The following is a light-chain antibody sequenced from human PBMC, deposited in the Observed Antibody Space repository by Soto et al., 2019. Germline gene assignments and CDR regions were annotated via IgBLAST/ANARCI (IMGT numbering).Light chain of an antibody. V-gene: IGLV1-40*01. CDR1: SSNIGAGYG. Sequence: QSVLTQPPSVSGARGQRVTISCTGSSSNIGAGYGVHWYQQLPGTAPKLLIYGNSNRPSGVPDRFSGSKSGTSASLAITGLQAEDEADYYCQSYDSSLSAPYVFGTGTKVTVL. CDR3: QSYDSSLSAPYV. J-gene: IGLJ1*01. CDR2: GNS.